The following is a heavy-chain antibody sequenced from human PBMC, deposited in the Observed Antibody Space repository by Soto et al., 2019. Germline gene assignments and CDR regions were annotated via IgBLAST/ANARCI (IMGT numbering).Heavy chain of an antibody. J-gene: IGHJ6*02. V-gene: IGHV4-39*01. CDR2: IYYSGST. D-gene: IGHD3-9*01. CDR3: ASWFYGYDYYCRDV. CDR1: GGSISSSSYY. Sequence: QLQLQESGPGLVNPSETLSLTCTVSGGSISSSSYYWGWIRQPPGKGLAWIGSIYYSGSTYYNPSLKSRVTIPVDTSKNQFALKLSSVTAADTAVYYCASWFYGYDYYCRDVWCHGTTVTVSS.